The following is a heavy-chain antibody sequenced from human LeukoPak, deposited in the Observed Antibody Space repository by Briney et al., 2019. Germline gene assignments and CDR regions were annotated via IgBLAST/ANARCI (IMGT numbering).Heavy chain of an antibody. J-gene: IGHJ4*02. Sequence: SETLSLTCAVYGGSFSGYYWSWIRQPPGKGLEWIGEINHSGSTNFNPSLKSRVTISVDTSKNQFSLKLSSVTAADTAVYYCARGRSSGWFDYWGQGTLVTVSS. CDR1: GGSFSGYY. CDR3: ARGRSSGWFDY. CDR2: INHSGST. V-gene: IGHV4-34*01. D-gene: IGHD6-19*01.